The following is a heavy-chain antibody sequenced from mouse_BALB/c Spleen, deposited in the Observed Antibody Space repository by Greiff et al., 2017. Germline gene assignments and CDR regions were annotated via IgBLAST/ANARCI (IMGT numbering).Heavy chain of an antibody. J-gene: IGHJ2*01. V-gene: IGHV5-6-4*01. Sequence: DVKLVESGGGLVKPGGSLKLSCAASGFTFSSYTMSWVRQTPEKRLEWVATISSGGSYTYYPDSVKGRFTISRDNAKNTLYLQMSSLKSEDTAMYYCTRDSYYWGQGTTLTVSS. CDR1: GFTFSSYT. CDR2: ISSGGSYT. CDR3: TRDSYY.